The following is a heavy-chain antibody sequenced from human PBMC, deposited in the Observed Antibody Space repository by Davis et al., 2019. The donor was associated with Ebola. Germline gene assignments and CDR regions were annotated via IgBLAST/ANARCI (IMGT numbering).Heavy chain of an antibody. J-gene: IGHJ2*01. CDR3: ATAVAGYTWYFDL. V-gene: IGHV3-66*01. CDR2: FYRGGPT. CDR1: GFSVSSNH. Sequence: GGSLRLSCAASGFSVSSNHMSWVRQAPGKGLEWVSVFYRGGPTHYADSVKGRFTISRDNSKNTLYLQMNSLRAEDTAVYYCATAVAGYTWYFDLWGRGTLVTVSS. D-gene: IGHD6-19*01.